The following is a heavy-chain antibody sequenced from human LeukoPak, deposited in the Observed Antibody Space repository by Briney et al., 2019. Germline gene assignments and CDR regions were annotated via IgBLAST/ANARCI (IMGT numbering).Heavy chain of an antibody. Sequence: PGRSLRLSCTASGFTFGDYAMDLVRQAPGKGLEWVGFIRSKAYGGTTEYAASVKGRFTISRDDSKSIAYLQMNSLKTEDTAVYYCSRESAEATAKFDYWGQGTPVTLSS. V-gene: IGHV3-49*04. CDR2: IRSKAYGGTT. CDR3: SRESAEATAKFDY. J-gene: IGHJ4*02. D-gene: IGHD2-21*02. CDR1: GFTFGDYA.